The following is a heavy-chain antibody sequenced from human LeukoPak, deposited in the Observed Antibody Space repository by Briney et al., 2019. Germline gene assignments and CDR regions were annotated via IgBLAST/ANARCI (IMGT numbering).Heavy chain of an antibody. CDR2: IYYSGST. CDR1: GGSLSSYY. Sequence: PSETLSLTCTVSGGSLSSYYWSWIRQPPGKGLEWIGYIYYSGSTNYNPSLKSRVTISIDTSKIQFSLKLSSVTAADTAVYYCARQHWYSSGWLDYWGQGTLVTVSS. V-gene: IGHV4-59*08. J-gene: IGHJ4*02. D-gene: IGHD6-19*01. CDR3: ARQHWYSSGWLDY.